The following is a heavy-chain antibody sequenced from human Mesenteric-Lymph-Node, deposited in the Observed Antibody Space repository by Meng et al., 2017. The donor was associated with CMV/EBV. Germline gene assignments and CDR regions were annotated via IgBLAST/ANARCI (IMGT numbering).Heavy chain of an antibody. CDR2: ISYDGSNK. CDR3: ARDPGYDFWSGYYTPYYYYGMDV. D-gene: IGHD3-3*01. Sequence: MNGVRQDPGKGLEWVAVISYDGSNKYYADSVKGRFTISRDNSKNTLYLQMNSLRAEDTAVYYCARDPGYDFWSGYYTPYYYYGMDVWGQGTTVTVSS. J-gene: IGHJ6*02. V-gene: IGHV3-30*04.